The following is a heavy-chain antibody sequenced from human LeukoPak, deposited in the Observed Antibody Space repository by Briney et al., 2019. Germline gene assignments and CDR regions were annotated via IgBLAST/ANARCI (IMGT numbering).Heavy chain of an antibody. CDR2: ISGSGGST. CDR3: AKGFRYCSGGSCYFDY. Sequence: PGGSLRLSCAASGFTFSSYAMSWVRQAPGKGLEWVSAISGSGGSTYYADSVKGRFTISRDNSKNTLYLQMNSLRAEDTAVYYCAKGFRYCSGGSCYFDYWGQGTLVTVSS. J-gene: IGHJ4*02. V-gene: IGHV3-23*01. CDR1: GFTFSSYA. D-gene: IGHD2-15*01.